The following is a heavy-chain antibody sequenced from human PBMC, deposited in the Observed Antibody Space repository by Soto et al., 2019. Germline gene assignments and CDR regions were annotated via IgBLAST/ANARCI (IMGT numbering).Heavy chain of an antibody. CDR1: GGSISSGGYY. Sequence: PSETLSLTCTVSGGSISSGGYYWSWIRQHPGKGLEWIGYIYYSGSTYYNPSLKSRVTISVDTSKNQFSLKLSSVTAADTAVYYCARALRITTLFDYWGQGTLVTVSS. V-gene: IGHV4-31*03. J-gene: IGHJ4*02. CDR2: IYYSGST. D-gene: IGHD3-10*01. CDR3: ARALRITTLFDY.